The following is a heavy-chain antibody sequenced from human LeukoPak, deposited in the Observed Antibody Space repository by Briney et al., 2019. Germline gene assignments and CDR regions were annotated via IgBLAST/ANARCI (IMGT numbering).Heavy chain of an antibody. J-gene: IGHJ4*02. V-gene: IGHV1-3*01. D-gene: IGHD2-2*01. Sequence: GASVKVSCKASGYTFTSYAMHWVRQAPGQRLEWMGWINAGNGNTKYSQKFQGRVTITRDTSASTAYMELSSLRSEDTAVYYCARSRCSDSTSCYYFFFFDSWGQGSLVTVSS. CDR3: ARSRCSDSTSCYYFFFFDS. CDR2: INAGNGNT. CDR1: GYTFTSYA.